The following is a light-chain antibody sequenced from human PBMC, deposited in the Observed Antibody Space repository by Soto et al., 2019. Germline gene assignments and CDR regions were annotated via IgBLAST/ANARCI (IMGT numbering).Light chain of an antibody. CDR1: QSVSSSY. CDR2: GAS. J-gene: IGKJ5*01. Sequence: EIVXAXXPXXXXXXXXXXXTLCFRFSQSVSSSYLAWYQQKPGQAPRLLIYGASSRATGIPDRFSGSGSGTDFTLTISRLEPEDFAVYYCQQYGSSLITFGQGTRLENK. CDR3: QQYGSSLIT. V-gene: IGKV3-20*01.